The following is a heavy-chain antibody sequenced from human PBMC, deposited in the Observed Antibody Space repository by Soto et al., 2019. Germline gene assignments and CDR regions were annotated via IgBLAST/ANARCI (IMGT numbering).Heavy chain of an antibody. CDR2: IYYSGIT. V-gene: IGHV4-59*01. D-gene: IGHD2-8*02. CDR1: GGSISSYY. J-gene: IGHJ4*02. CDR3: ARGGGVYYFDY. Sequence: QVQLQESGPGLVKPSETLSLTCTVSGGSISSYYWSWIRQPPGKGLEWIGYIYYSGITDYNPSLTRRVTISVATSKSQFSLKLSSVPAADTAVYYCARGGGVYYFDYWGQGTLVTVSS.